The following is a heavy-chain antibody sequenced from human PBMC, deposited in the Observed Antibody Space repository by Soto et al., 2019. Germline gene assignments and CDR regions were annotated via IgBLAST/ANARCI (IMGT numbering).Heavy chain of an antibody. J-gene: IGHJ6*02. V-gene: IGHV4-31*11. CDR3: ARDVTDFWSGHEGMDV. CDR1: GCSISNGGYY. Sequence: TLSLACAVSGCSISNGGYYWTWIRQHPGKGLEWIGYIYYSGSTYYNPSLKSRVTISVDTSKNQFSLKLTSVTAADTAVYYCARDVTDFWSGHEGMDVWGQGTTVTV. D-gene: IGHD3-3*01. CDR2: IYYSGST.